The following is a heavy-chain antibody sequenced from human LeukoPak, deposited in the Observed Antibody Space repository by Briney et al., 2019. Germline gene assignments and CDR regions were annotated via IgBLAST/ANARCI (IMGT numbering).Heavy chain of an antibody. D-gene: IGHD3-3*01. CDR1: GFTFSSYG. V-gene: IGHV3-30*18. CDR2: ISYDGSNK. Sequence: GESLRLSCAASGFTFSSYGMHWVRQAPGKGLEWVAVISYDGSNKYYADSVKGRFTISRDNSKNTLYLQMNSLRAEDTAVYYCAKEHYDFWSGYYTPDYWGQGTLVTVSS. CDR3: AKEHYDFWSGYYTPDY. J-gene: IGHJ4*02.